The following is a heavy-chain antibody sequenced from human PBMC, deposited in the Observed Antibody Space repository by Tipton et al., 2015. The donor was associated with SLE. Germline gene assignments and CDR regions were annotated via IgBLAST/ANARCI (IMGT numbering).Heavy chain of an antibody. J-gene: IGHJ4*02. CDR2: IYYSGST. CDR1: GGSISSYY. Sequence: TLSLTCTVSGGSISSYYWSWIRQPPGKGLEWIGSIYYSGSTYYNPSLKSRVTISVDTSKNQFSLKLSSVTAADTAVYYCARRPYYDFWSGYYGYFDYWGQGTLVTVSS. V-gene: IGHV4-59*05. CDR3: ARRPYYDFWSGYYGYFDY. D-gene: IGHD3-3*01.